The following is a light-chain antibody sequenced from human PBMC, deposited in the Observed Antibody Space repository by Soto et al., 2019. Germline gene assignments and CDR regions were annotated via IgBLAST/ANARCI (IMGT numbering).Light chain of an antibody. Sequence: QSVLTQPPSASGTPGQRGTISCFGSSSNIGNNYVYWYQHLPGTAPKLIIYGNNMRPSGVPDRLSGSKSGTSASLAISGLRSEDEADYYCATWDDSLSGVVFGGGTKLTVL. CDR2: GNN. J-gene: IGLJ2*01. CDR3: ATWDDSLSGVV. CDR1: SSNIGNNY. V-gene: IGLV1-47*02.